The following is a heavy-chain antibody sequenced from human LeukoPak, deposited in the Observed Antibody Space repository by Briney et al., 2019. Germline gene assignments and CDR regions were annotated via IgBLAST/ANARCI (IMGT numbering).Heavy chain of an antibody. CDR1: GGSISSSSYY. V-gene: IGHV4-39*07. J-gene: IGHJ4*02. D-gene: IGHD3-22*01. Sequence: SETLSLTCTVSGGSISSSSYYWGWIRQPPGKGLEWIGSIYYSGSTYYNPSLKSRVTISVDTSKNQFSLKLSSVTAADTAVYYCARDRYYDSSGYFNWGQGTLVTVSS. CDR3: ARDRYYDSSGYFN. CDR2: IYYSGST.